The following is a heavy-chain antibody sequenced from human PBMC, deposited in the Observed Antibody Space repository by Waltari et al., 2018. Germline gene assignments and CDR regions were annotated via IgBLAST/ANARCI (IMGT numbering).Heavy chain of an antibody. Sequence: QITLKESGPTLVKPTQTLTLTCTFSGFSLSTVGMAVGWIRQTPGKALEWLALSYWDDDKPYNPSLRSRLTITKDTSKNQVVLTMTTMDPVDSGTYYCEQRQKFGGIWYTFQYWGQGVLVTVSS. J-gene: IGHJ4*02. D-gene: IGHD6-13*01. CDR3: EQRQKFGGIWYTFQY. V-gene: IGHV2-5*02. CDR2: SYWDDDK. CDR1: GFSLSTVGMA.